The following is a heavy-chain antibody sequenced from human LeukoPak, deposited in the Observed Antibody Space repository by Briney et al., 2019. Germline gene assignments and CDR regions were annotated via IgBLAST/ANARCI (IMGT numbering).Heavy chain of an antibody. J-gene: IGHJ6*03. D-gene: IGHD3-3*02. CDR2: IKQDGSEK. V-gene: IGHV3-7*01. CDR1: GFTFSSYW. CDR3: ARAQAFSGYYYYYYMDV. Sequence: SGGSLRLSCAASGFTFSSYWMSWVRQAPGKGLEWVANIKQDGSEKYYVDSVKGRFTISRDNAKNSLYLQMNSMRAEDTAVYYCARAQAFSGYYYYYYMDVWGKGSTVTVSS.